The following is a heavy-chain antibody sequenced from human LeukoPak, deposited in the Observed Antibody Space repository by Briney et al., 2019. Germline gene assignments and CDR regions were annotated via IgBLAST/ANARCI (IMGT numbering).Heavy chain of an antibody. CDR1: GLSVTNYY. Sequence: GGSLRLSCAASGLSVTNYYMNWVRQAPGKGLEWVSVVYSGGTTDFADSVKGRFLISRDNSKNKVYLQMNRLSAEDTAVYYCATGLGETGHYAFYYGMDVWGQGTTVIVSS. D-gene: IGHD3-10*01. CDR2: VYSGGTT. V-gene: IGHV3-53*01. CDR3: ATGLGETGHYAFYYGMDV. J-gene: IGHJ6*02.